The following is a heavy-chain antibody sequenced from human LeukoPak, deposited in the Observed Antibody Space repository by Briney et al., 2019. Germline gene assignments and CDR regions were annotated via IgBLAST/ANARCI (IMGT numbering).Heavy chain of an antibody. CDR1: GFTFSSYT. J-gene: IGHJ4*01. CDR3: ARDRGAYCGGDCYLGFDY. Sequence: PGGSLSLSCAASGFTFSSYTMNWVRQAPGKGLEWVSSIAGSSGYISYADSVKGRFTISRDNAKKSLYLQMTSLTAEDTAVYYCARDRGAYCGGDCYLGFDYWGRGTLVTVSS. V-gene: IGHV3-21*01. CDR2: IAGSSGYI. D-gene: IGHD2-21*02.